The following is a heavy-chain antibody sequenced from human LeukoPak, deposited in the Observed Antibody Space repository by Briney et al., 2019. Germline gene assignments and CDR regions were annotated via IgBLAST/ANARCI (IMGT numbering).Heavy chain of an antibody. D-gene: IGHD2-8*02. CDR2: FDPYTGGA. J-gene: IGHJ3*01. Sequence: ASVKVSCKVSGHTFTGYYMHWVRQAPGHGLECMGRFDPYTGGANYAQKFQGRVSVTRDTSVSTDYMELSSLRSDDTAMYNCAHGGGSYGEVWGQGTMVTISS. CDR1: GHTFTGYY. V-gene: IGHV1-2*06. CDR3: AHGGGSYGEV.